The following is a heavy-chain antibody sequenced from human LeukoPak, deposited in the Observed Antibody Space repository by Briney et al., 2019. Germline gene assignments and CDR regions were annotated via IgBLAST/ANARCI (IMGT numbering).Heavy chain of an antibody. J-gene: IGHJ4*02. D-gene: IGHD6-13*01. CDR1: GYTFTSYY. CDR2: INPSGGSA. V-gene: IGHV1-46*01. CDR3: ARDFGQQEGYFDY. Sequence: ASVKVSCKASGYTFTSYYMHRVRQAPGQGLEWMGIINPSGGSASYAQKFQGRVTMTRDTSTSTVYMELSRLRSEDTAVYYCARDFGQQEGYFDYWGQGTLVTVSS.